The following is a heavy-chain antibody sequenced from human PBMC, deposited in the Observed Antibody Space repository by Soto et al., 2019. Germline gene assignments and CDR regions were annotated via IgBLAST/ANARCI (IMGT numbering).Heavy chain of an antibody. CDR2: ITHGGST. D-gene: IGHD6-19*01. CDR1: GYSIRSSDW. CDR3: ARMAVTTFYYYAMDV. J-gene: IGHJ6*02. V-gene: IGHV4-28*01. Sequence: SETLSLTCAVYGYSIRSSDWWGWIRQPPGKGLEWIGYITHGGSTNYNPSLKRRVTMSVDPSKNQFSLNLTSVTAVDTAVYYCARMAVTTFYYYAMDVWGQGTTVTVS.